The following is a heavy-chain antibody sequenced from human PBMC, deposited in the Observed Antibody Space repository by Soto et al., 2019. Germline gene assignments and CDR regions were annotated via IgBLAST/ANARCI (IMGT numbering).Heavy chain of an antibody. CDR3: ARTESSGYPDRFYDY. D-gene: IGHD3-22*01. Sequence: TLSLTCAVSGGSISSGGYSWSWIRQPPGKGLEWIGYIYHSGSTYYNPSLKSRVTISVDRSKNQFSLKLSSVTASDTAMYYCARTESSGYPDRFYDYWGQGTLVTVSS. J-gene: IGHJ4*02. CDR2: IYHSGST. V-gene: IGHV4-30-2*01. CDR1: GGSISSGGYS.